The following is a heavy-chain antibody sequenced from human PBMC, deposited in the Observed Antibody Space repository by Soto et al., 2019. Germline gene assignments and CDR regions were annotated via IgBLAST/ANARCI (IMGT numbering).Heavy chain of an antibody. CDR1: GFTFSSYA. CDR2: ISYDGSNK. D-gene: IGHD6-19*01. J-gene: IGHJ5*02. CDR3: ARDRLQWPPPGWFDP. V-gene: IGHV3-30-3*01. Sequence: QVQLVESGGGVVQPGRSLRLSCAASGFTFSSYAMHWVRQAPGKGLEWVAVISYDGSNKYYADSVKGRFTISRDNSKNTLYLQMNSLRAEDTAVYYCARDRLQWPPPGWFDPWGQGTLVTVSS.